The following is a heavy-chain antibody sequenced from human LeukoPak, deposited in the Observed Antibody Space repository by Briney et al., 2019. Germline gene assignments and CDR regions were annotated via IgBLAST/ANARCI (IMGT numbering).Heavy chain of an antibody. CDR3: ARQGGYEVFDY. Sequence: SETLSLTCTVSGGSISTYYWSWIRQPPGKGLEWIGYIYYSGSTNYNPSLKSRVTISVDTSKNQFSLKLSSVTVADTAGYYCARQGGYEVFDYWGQGTLVTVSS. CDR2: IYYSGST. CDR1: GGSISTYY. J-gene: IGHJ4*02. D-gene: IGHD5-12*01. V-gene: IGHV4-59*01.